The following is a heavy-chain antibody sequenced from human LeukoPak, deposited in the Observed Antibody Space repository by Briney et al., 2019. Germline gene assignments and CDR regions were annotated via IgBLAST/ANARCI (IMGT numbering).Heavy chain of an antibody. CDR2: ISAYNGNT. CDR3: ARERRYDSSGYNYYYYGMDV. Sequence: ASVKVSCKASGYTFTSYGISWVRQAPGQGLEWMGWISAYNGNTNYAQKLQGRVTMTTDTSTSTAYMELRSLRSDDTAVYYCARERRYDSSGYNYYYYGMDVWGQGTTVTVSS. CDR1: GYTFTSYG. J-gene: IGHJ6*02. D-gene: IGHD3-22*01. V-gene: IGHV1-18*01.